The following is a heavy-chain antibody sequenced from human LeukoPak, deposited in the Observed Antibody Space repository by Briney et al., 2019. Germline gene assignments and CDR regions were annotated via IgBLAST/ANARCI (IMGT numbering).Heavy chain of an antibody. CDR3: AKSGYCSSTSCPRYYGMDV. V-gene: IGHV3-23*01. CDR1: GFTFSSYA. J-gene: IGHJ6*02. Sequence: QPGGSLRLSCAASGFTFSSYATSWVRQAPGKGLEWVSAISGSGGSTYYADSVKGRFTISRDNSKNTLYLQMNSLRAEDTAVYYCAKSGYCSSTSCPRYYGMDVWGQGTTVTVSS. D-gene: IGHD2-2*01. CDR2: ISGSGGST.